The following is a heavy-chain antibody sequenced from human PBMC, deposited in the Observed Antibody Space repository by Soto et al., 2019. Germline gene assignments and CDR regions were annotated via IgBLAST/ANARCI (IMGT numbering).Heavy chain of an antibody. CDR2: IGTTGDT. V-gene: IGHV3-13*04. J-gene: IGHJ4*02. CDR3: ASAIGPTLFDY. D-gene: IGHD3-22*01. CDR1: GFTFSSYD. Sequence: EVQLVESGGGLVQPGGSLRLSCSASGFTFSSYDMHWVRQGTGKGLEWVSAIGTTGDTYYAGSVKGRFTISRENAKNSLYLQMISLRAGDTAIYFCASAIGPTLFDYWGQGTLVTVSS.